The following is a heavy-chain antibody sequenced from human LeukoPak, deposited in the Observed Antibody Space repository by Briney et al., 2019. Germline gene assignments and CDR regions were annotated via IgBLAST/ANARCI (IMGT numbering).Heavy chain of an antibody. D-gene: IGHD3-22*01. CDR1: GYTFTSYY. Sequence: ASLKVSCKASGYTFTSYYMHWVRQAIGQGLEWMGIIHPSGGSTSYAQKFQGRVNMTRDTSTSTVYMELSSLRSEDTAVYYCARNYYDSSGYYPDAFDIWGQGTMVTVSS. CDR2: IHPSGGST. J-gene: IGHJ3*02. CDR3: ARNYYDSSGYYPDAFDI. V-gene: IGHV1-46*01.